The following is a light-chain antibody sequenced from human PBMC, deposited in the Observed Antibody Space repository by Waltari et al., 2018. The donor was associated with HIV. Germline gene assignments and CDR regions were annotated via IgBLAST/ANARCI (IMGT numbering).Light chain of an antibody. CDR1: SSNIGANG. Sequence: SVLTQPPSASGTPGQRVTISCSTISSNIGANGVSWCQQLPGTAPKLPVYSNIHRPSGVPDRFSGSKSGTSASLAISGLQSDDEADYYCATWDDNLNGRVFGTGTKVTVL. J-gene: IGLJ1*01. V-gene: IGLV1-44*01. CDR2: SNI. CDR3: ATWDDNLNGRV.